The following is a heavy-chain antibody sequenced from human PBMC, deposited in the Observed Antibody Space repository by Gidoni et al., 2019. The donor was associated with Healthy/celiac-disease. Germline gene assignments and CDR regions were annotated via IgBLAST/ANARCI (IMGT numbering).Heavy chain of an antibody. CDR3: ARDSCSSTSCRPKYYYYGMDV. CDR2: ISSSSSYI. J-gene: IGHJ6*02. V-gene: IGHV3-21*01. CDR1: GFTFSSYS. D-gene: IGHD2-2*01. Sequence: EVQLVESGGGLVKPGGSLRLSCAASGFTFSSYSMNWVRQAPGKGLEWVSSISSSSSYIYYADSVKGRFTISRDNAKNSLYLQMNSLRAEDTAVYYCARDSCSSTSCRPKYYYYGMDVWGQGTTVTVSS.